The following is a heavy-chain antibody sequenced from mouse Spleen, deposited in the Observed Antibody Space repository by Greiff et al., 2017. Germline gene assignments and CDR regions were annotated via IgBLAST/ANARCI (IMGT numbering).Heavy chain of an antibody. J-gene: IGHJ3*01. CDR3: ARRSRGFAY. CDR1: GYTFTSYW. V-gene: IGHV1S81*02. CDR2: INPSNGRT. Sequence: VQLQQPRAELVKPGASVKLSCKASGYTFTSYWMHWVKQRPGQGLEWIGEINPSNGRTNYNEKFKSKATLTVDKSSSTAYMQLSSLTSEDSAVYYCARRSRGFAYWGQGTLVTVSA.